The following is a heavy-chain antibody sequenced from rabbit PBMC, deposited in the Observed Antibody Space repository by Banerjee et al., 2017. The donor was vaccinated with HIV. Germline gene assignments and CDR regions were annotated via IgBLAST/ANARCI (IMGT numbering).Heavy chain of an antibody. CDR3: ARDLTGDAGYGSLAL. CDR2: INTSSGNT. J-gene: IGHJ6*01. Sequence: QEQLEESGGDLVKPEGSLTLTCKAPGFDFSSNAMCWVRQAPGKGLEWIGCINTSSGNTVYASWAKGRFTISKTSSTTVALQMTSLTAADTATYFCARDLTGDAGYGSLALWGPGTLVTVS. CDR1: GFDFSSNA. V-gene: IGHV1S45*01. D-gene: IGHD4-2*01.